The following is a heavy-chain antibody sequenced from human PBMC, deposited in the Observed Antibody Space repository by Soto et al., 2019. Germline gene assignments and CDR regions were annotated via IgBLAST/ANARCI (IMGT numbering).Heavy chain of an antibody. V-gene: IGHV3-23*01. CDR2: ISGRGGTI. CDR1: GFIFSSYA. CDR3: TRGSASGAFDY. D-gene: IGHD2-8*02. J-gene: IGHJ4*02. Sequence: EVQLLESGGDLLQPGGSLRLSCAASGFIFSSYAMGWVRQAPGKGLEWVSAISGRGGTIYYADSVKGRFTISRDNCKNTLYLQMNTLRGQDSAVYYCTRGSASGAFDYWGQGALVTVSS.